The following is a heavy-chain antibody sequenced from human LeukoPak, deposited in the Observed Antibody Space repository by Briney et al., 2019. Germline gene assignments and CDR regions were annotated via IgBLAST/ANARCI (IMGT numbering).Heavy chain of an antibody. D-gene: IGHD5-24*01. J-gene: IGHJ4*02. CDR2: ITPSGGT. Sequence: ASVKVSCKASGYTFTSYAMHWVRQPPGQGLEWMGWITPSGGTNYPQKFQGRVAITRDTSITTAYMDLSRLTSDDTAVYYCARDRYGDGFAHFDYWGQGALVTVSS. V-gene: IGHV1-2*02. CDR1: GYTFTSYA. CDR3: ARDRYGDGFAHFDY.